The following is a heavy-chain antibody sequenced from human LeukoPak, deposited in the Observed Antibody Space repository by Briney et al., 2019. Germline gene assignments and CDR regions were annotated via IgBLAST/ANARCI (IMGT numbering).Heavy chain of an antibody. D-gene: IGHD3-3*01. CDR1: GGTFSSYA. V-gene: IGHV1-69*13. CDR3: ARTSAYYDFWCCYFDY. CDR2: IIPIVGTA. J-gene: IGHJ4*02. Sequence: SVKVSCKASGGTFSSYAMSWVRQAPGQGLEWMGGIIPIVGTANYAEKFQGRVTITADESTSTAYMEMSRLRSEDTDVYYCARTSAYYDFWCCYFDYWGQGTLVTVSS.